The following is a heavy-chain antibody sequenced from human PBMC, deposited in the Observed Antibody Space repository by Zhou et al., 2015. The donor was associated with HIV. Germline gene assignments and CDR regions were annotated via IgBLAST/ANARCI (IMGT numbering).Heavy chain of an antibody. Sequence: QVQLVQSGAEVKKPGSSVKVSCKASGGTFSSYAISWVRQATGQGLEWMGWMNPNSGNTGYAQKFQGRVTMTRNTSISTAYMELSSLRSEDTAVYYCARGRASRLRFLEWAHNWFDPWGQGTLVTVSS. CDR1: GGTFSSYA. CDR2: MNPNSGNT. D-gene: IGHD3-3*01. V-gene: IGHV1-8*02. CDR3: ARGRASRLRFLEWAHNWFDP. J-gene: IGHJ5*02.